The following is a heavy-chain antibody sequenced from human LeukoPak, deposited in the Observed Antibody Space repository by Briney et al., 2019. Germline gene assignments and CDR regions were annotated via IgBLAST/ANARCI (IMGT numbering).Heavy chain of an antibody. Sequence: GGSLRPSCAASGFTFSSYSMNWVRQAPGKGLEWVSYISSSSSTIYYADSVKGRFTISRDNAKNSLYLQMNSLRAEDTAVYYCARSSVVLRFLEWLLSFDYWGQGTLVTVSS. V-gene: IGHV3-48*01. D-gene: IGHD3-3*01. J-gene: IGHJ4*02. CDR1: GFTFSSYS. CDR3: ARSSVVLRFLEWLLSFDY. CDR2: ISSSSSTI.